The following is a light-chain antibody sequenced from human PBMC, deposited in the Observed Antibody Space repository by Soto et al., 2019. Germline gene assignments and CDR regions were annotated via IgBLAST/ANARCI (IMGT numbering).Light chain of an antibody. V-gene: IGKV3-11*01. CDR3: QQRSDWPWT. CDR2: DVS. CDR1: QSVNRY. Sequence: EIVLTQSPATLSLSPGERATLSCWASQSVNRYLVWYQQKPGQAPRLLVYDVSNRPAGIPTRFSGGASGTDFTLTISNVEPEDFAVYYCQQRSDWPWTFGQGTKVDIK. J-gene: IGKJ1*01.